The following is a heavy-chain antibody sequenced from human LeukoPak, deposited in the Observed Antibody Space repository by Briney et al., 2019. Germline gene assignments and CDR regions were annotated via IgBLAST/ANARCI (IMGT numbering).Heavy chain of an antibody. J-gene: IGHJ4*02. CDR3: ARDYGGNLDY. V-gene: IGHV3-7*01. CDR2: IKQDGSDK. D-gene: IGHD4-23*01. CDR1: GFTFSSFW. Sequence: GGSLRLSCAASGFTFSSFWMAWVRQAPGKGPEWVANIKQDGSDKNYVDSVKGRFTITRDNAKNLLYLQMSSLRDEDTALYYCARDYGGNLDYWGQGTLVTVSS.